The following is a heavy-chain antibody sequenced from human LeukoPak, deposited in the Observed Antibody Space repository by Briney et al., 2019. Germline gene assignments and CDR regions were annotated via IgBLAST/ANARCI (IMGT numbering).Heavy chain of an antibody. CDR1: GFIFSSYA. Sequence: GGSLRLSCAASGFIFSSYAMHWVRQAPGQGLGWVAVISYDGSNKYYADSVNGRFTISRDDSKNTMYLQMNRLRTEDTAVYNCAREGLPDAFAICGQGTMVTVSS. CDR3: AREGLPDAFAI. CDR2: ISYDGSNK. V-gene: IGHV3-30*04. D-gene: IGHD5-12*01. J-gene: IGHJ3*02.